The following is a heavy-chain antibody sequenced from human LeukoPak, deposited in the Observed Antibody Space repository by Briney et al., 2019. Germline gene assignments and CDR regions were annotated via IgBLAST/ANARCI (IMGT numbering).Heavy chain of an antibody. CDR2: IQKDGSEA. CDR1: GFTFSSSW. D-gene: IGHD7-27*01. Sequence: GGSLRLSCAASGFTFSSSWMTWVRQAPGKGLEWVARIQKDGSEAYYVDSMEGRFTISRDNAQKSLHLQMHSLSAYDTAVYSCVRAGVTNQLGQTYWYVDLWGRGTLVPVSS. CDR3: VRAGVTNQLGQTYWYVDL. J-gene: IGHJ2*01. V-gene: IGHV3-7*01.